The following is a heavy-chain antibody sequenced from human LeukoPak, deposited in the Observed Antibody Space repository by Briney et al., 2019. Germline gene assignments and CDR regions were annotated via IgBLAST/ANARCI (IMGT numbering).Heavy chain of an antibody. Sequence: GGSLRLSCAASGFTFSSYSMNWVRQAPGKGLEWVANIKQDGSEKNYVDSVKGRFTISRDNAKNSLYLQMNSLRAEDTAVYYCAGGSGWVFDYWGQGTLVIVSS. D-gene: IGHD6-19*01. CDR2: IKQDGSEK. J-gene: IGHJ4*02. V-gene: IGHV3-7*05. CDR1: GFTFSSYS. CDR3: AGGSGWVFDY.